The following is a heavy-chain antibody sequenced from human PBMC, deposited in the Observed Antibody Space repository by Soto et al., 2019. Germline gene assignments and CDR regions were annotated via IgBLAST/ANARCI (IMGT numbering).Heavy chain of an antibody. J-gene: IGHJ2*01. CDR2: IYYSGST. Sequence: SETLSLTCTVSGGSISSSSYYWGWIRQPPGKGQEWIGSIYYSGSTYYNPSLKSRVIISVDTSKNQFSLKLSSVTAADTAVYYCARPSTVVTPGGYFDLWGRGTLVTVS. V-gene: IGHV4-39*01. CDR3: ARPSTVVTPGGYFDL. CDR1: GGSISSSSYY. D-gene: IGHD2-21*02.